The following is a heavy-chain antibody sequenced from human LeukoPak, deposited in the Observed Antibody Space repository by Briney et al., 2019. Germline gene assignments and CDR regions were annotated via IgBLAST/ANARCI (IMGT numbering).Heavy chain of an antibody. Sequence: GGSLRLSCAASGSTFSSHWMHWVRQDPGKGLLWVSHINGDGGSTGYADSVKGRFTISRDNAKNTLYLHMNSLRAEDTAVYYCARDQVGATPINYWGQGTLVTVSS. CDR1: GSTFSSHW. CDR2: INGDGGST. D-gene: IGHD1-26*01. CDR3: ARDQVGATPINY. V-gene: IGHV3-74*01. J-gene: IGHJ4*02.